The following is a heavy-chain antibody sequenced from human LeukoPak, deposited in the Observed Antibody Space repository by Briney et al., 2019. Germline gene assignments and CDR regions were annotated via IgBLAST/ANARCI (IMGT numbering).Heavy chain of an antibody. Sequence: GGSLRLSCAASGFTFSSYAMSWVRQAPGKGPEWVSAISGSGGSTYYADSVKGRFTISRDNSKNTLYLQMNSLRAEDTAVYYCAKDLYSSGWARYFDYWGQGTLVTVSS. V-gene: IGHV3-23*01. CDR3: AKDLYSSGWARYFDY. CDR2: ISGSGGST. J-gene: IGHJ4*02. D-gene: IGHD6-19*01. CDR1: GFTFSSYA.